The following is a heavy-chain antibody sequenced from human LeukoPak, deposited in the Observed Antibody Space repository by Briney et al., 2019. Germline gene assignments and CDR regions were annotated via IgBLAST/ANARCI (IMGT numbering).Heavy chain of an antibody. J-gene: IGHJ4*02. CDR1: GGSISSGGYS. V-gene: IGHV4-30-2*01. D-gene: IGHD6-19*01. CDR3: ASQAYSSGRLVDN. CDR2: IYHSGST. Sequence: SQTLSLTCAVSGGSISSGGYSWSWIRQPSGKGLEWIGYIYHSGSTYYNPSLKSRVTISVDRSKNQFSLKLSSVTAADTAVYYCASQAYSSGRLVDNWGRGTLVTVSS.